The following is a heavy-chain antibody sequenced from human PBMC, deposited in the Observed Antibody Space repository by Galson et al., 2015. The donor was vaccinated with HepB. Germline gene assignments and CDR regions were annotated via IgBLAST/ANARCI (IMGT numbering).Heavy chain of an antibody. D-gene: IGHD2-2*01. CDR1: GGSFSGYY. Sequence: ETLSLTCAVYGGSFSGYYWSWIRQPPGKGLEWIGEINHSGSTNYNPSLKSRVTISVDTSKNQFSLKLSSVTAADTAVYYCARGRGYCSSTSCYVSLYYYYYMDVWGKGTTVTVSS. CDR3: ARGRGYCSSTSCYVSLYYYYYMDV. J-gene: IGHJ6*03. V-gene: IGHV4-34*01. CDR2: INHSGST.